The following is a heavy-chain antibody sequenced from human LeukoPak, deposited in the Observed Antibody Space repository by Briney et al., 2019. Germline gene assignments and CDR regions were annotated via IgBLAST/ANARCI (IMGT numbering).Heavy chain of an antibody. CDR1: GFTFITYA. Sequence: PGGSLRLSYAASGFTFITYAVSWVRQAPGKGLEWVSAISGSGGTTYYADSVKGRFTISRDNSKNTLYLQMNSLRAEDTAVYYCAKNSGMGGGAFDIWGQGTMVTVSS. J-gene: IGHJ3*02. V-gene: IGHV3-23*01. CDR2: ISGSGGTT. D-gene: IGHD1-26*01. CDR3: AKNSGMGGGAFDI.